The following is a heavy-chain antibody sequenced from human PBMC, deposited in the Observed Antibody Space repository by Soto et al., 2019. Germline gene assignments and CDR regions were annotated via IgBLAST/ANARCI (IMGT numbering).Heavy chain of an antibody. CDR1: GFTFSSYA. V-gene: IGHV3-23*01. Sequence: GGSLRLSCAASGFTFSSYAMSWVRQAPGKGLEWVSAISGSGGSTYYADSVKGRFTISRDNSKNTLYLQMNSLRAEDTAVYYCAKDIGYCSGGSCYSGAHFDYWGQGTLVTVSS. D-gene: IGHD2-15*01. J-gene: IGHJ4*02. CDR3: AKDIGYCSGGSCYSGAHFDY. CDR2: ISGSGGST.